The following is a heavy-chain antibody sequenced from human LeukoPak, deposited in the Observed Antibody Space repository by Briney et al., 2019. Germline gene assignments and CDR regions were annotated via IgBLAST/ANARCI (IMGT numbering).Heavy chain of an antibody. V-gene: IGHV3-74*01. CDR3: ARAGYDYVWAFDAFDI. J-gene: IGHJ3*02. D-gene: IGHD3-16*01. CDR1: GFTFSSYW. Sequence: TGGSLRLSCAASGFTFSSYWMHWVRQAPGKGLVWVSRINSDGSSTSYADSVKGRFTISRDNAKNTLYLQMNSLRAEDTAVYYCARAGYDYVWAFDAFDIWGQGTMVTVSS. CDR2: INSDGSST.